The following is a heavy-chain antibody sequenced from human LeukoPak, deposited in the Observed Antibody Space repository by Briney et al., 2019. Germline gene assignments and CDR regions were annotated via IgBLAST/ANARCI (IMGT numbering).Heavy chain of an antibody. Sequence: GASVKVSCKASGYTFTSYDINWVRQATGQGLEWMGWMNPNSGNTGYAQKFQGRVTMTRNTSISTAYMELSSLRSGDTAVYYCARAEAAMGYFDYWGQGTLVTVSS. CDR1: GYTFTSYD. J-gene: IGHJ4*02. D-gene: IGHD5-18*01. V-gene: IGHV1-8*01. CDR2: MNPNSGNT. CDR3: ARAEAAMGYFDY.